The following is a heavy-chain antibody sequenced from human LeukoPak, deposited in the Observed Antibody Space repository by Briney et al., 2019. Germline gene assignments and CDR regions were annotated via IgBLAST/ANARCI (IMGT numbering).Heavy chain of an antibody. CDR1: GPSFSSFA. D-gene: IGHD4-17*01. Sequence: PGGSLSPSSAVSGPSFSSFAIRCDRPLDREWLGWVAAISSSGGSTYDADSVRSRFTISRDNAKNTLYLQMNSLRAEDTAVYYCAQTYGDPDTNFFDYWGQGTLVTVSS. V-gene: IGHV3-23*01. J-gene: IGHJ4*02. CDR3: AQTYGDPDTNFFDY. CDR2: ISSSGGST.